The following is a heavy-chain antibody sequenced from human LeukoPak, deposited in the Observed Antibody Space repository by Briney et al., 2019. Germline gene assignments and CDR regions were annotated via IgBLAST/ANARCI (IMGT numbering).Heavy chain of an antibody. CDR1: GFTFSSYS. J-gene: IGHJ4*02. CDR3: ARLLVYNSGGEAFDH. V-gene: IGHV3-48*01. Sequence: GGSLRLSCAASGFTFSSYSMNWVRQAPGKGLEWVSYISSSSSTIYYADSVKGRFTISRDNAKNSLYLQMNSLRAEDTAVYYCARLLVYNSGGEAFDHWGQGTLVTVSS. CDR2: ISSSSSTI. D-gene: IGHD1-20*01.